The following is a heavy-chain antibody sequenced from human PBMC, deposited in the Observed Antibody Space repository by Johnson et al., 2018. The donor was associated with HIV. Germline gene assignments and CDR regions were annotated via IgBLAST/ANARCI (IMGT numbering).Heavy chain of an antibody. CDR2: ISYDGSNK. J-gene: IGHJ3*02. Sequence: QVQLVESGGGLVQPGRSLRLSCAASGFTFSSYAMHWVRQAPGKGLEWVAVISYDGSNKYYADSVKGRFTISRDNSKNTLYLQMNSLRAEDTAVYYCATSTASDAFDIWGQGTMVTVSS. D-gene: IGHD1-1*01. CDR1: GFTFSSYA. CDR3: ATSTASDAFDI. V-gene: IGHV3-30*04.